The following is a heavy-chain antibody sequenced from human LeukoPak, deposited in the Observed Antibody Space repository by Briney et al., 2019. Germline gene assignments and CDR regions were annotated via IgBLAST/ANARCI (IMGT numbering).Heavy chain of an antibody. CDR2: IYYSGST. CDR1: GRSISSSSYY. V-gene: IGHV4-39*07. Sequence: SETLSLTCTVSGRSISSSSYYWGWIRQPPGKGLEWIGSIYYSGSTYYNPSFKSRVTMSVDTSKNQFSLKLSSVTAADTAVYYCARTLGRGSSWYDAFDIWGQGTMVTVSS. CDR3: ARTLGRGSSWYDAFDI. J-gene: IGHJ3*02. D-gene: IGHD6-13*01.